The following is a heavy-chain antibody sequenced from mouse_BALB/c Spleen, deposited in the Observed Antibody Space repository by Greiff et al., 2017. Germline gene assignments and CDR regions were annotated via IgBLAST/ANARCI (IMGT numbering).Heavy chain of an antibody. D-gene: IGHD2-1*01. CDR2: ISSGSSTI. CDR3: ARSGGNYGGYYAMDY. CDR1: GFTFSSFG. V-gene: IGHV5-17*02. J-gene: IGHJ4*01. Sequence: EVQLQESGGGLVQPGGSRKLSCAASGFTFSSFGMHWVRQAPEKGLEWVAYISSGSSTIYYADTVKGRFTISRDNPKNTLFLQMTSLRSEDTAMYYCARSGGNYGGYYAMDYWGQGTSVTVSS.